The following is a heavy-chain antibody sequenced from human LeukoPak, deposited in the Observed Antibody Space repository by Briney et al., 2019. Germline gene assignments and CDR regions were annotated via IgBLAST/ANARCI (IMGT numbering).Heavy chain of an antibody. J-gene: IGHJ1*01. CDR3: ARGFWGYCSSTSCEEYFQH. CDR1: GGTFSSYA. Sequence: SVKVSCKASGGTFSSYAISWVRQAPGQGLEWMGGIIPIFGTANYAQKFQGRVTITTDESTSTAYMELSSLRSEDTAVYYCARGFWGYCSSTSCEEYFQHWGQGTLVTVSS. CDR2: IIPIFGTA. D-gene: IGHD2-2*01. V-gene: IGHV1-69*05.